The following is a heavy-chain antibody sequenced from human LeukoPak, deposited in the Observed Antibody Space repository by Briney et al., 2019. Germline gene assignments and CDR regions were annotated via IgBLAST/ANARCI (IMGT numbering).Heavy chain of an antibody. D-gene: IGHD6-13*01. V-gene: IGHV3-23*01. CDR2: ISGSGGST. Sequence: GGSLRLSCAASGFTFSSYAMSWVRQAPGKGLEWVSAISGSGGSTYYADSVKGRFTISRDNSKNTLYLQMNSPRAEDTAVYYCAKNQLEIAAAASGYWGQGTLVTVSS. J-gene: IGHJ4*02. CDR1: GFTFSSYA. CDR3: AKNQLEIAAAASGY.